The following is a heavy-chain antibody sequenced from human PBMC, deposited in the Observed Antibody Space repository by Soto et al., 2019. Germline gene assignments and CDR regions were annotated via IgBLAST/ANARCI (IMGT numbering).Heavy chain of an antibody. Sequence: ASVKVSCKASGGTFSSYTISWVRQAPGQGLEWMGWISAYNGNTNYAQKLQGRVTMTTDTSTSTAYMELRSLRSDDTAVYYCARAFRSGSSSYGMDVWGQGTTVTVSS. CDR1: GGTFSSYT. CDR2: ISAYNGNT. CDR3: ARAFRSGSSSYGMDV. V-gene: IGHV1-18*01. D-gene: IGHD1-26*01. J-gene: IGHJ6*02.